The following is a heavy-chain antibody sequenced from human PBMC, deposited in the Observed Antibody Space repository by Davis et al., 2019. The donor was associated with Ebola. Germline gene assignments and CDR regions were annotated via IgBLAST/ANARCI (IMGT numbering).Heavy chain of an antibody. D-gene: IGHD5-18*01. Sequence: PGGSLRLSCAASRFTFINYWMHWVRQAPGKGLEWVSRANSDGSTTGYGDSVKGRFTISRDNARNTLYLQMNSLRAEDTAVYYCSREVRGGFSPMDLWGTGTTVTVSS. CDR1: RFTFINYW. CDR3: SREVRGGFSPMDL. V-gene: IGHV3-74*01. J-gene: IGHJ6*04. CDR2: ANSDGSTT.